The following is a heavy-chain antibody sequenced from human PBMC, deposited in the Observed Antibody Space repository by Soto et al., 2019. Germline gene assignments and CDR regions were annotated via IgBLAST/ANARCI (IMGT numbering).Heavy chain of an antibody. CDR3: AKASATVKSDGMDV. CDR2: ISSGANT. Sequence: EVQLLESGGGLVQPGGSLRLSCAASGFTFSSYAMSWVRQAPGKGLECVSSISSGANTYYTDSVRGRFTISRDNSKNSLYLQRRSLRADDTAIYYCAKASATVKSDGMDVWGQGTTVTVSS. J-gene: IGHJ6*01. CDR1: GFTFSSYA. V-gene: IGHV3-23*01.